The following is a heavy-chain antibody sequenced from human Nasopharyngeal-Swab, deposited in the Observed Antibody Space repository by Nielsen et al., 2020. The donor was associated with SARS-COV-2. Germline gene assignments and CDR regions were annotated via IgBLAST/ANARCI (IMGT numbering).Heavy chain of an antibody. CDR1: GFTFSDYY. J-gene: IGHJ4*02. Sequence: GESLKISCAASGFTFSDYYMSWIRQAPGKGLEWVSYISSSSSYTNYADSVKGRFTISRDDPKNTLYLQMNSLRAEDTAVYYCARDRSSSWSVDFWGQGTLVTVSS. V-gene: IGHV3-11*06. D-gene: IGHD6-13*01. CDR2: ISSSSSYT. CDR3: ARDRSSSWSVDF.